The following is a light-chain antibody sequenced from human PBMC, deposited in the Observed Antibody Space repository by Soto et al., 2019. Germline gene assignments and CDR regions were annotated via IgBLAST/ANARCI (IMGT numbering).Light chain of an antibody. Sequence: DIQMTQSPSTLSGSLGDRVTITCRASQTVISGLAWYQQKPGKAPKLLIYGASSLEGGVPSRFSGSGSGTDFTLTISSLQPDDFATYYCQQYSSSATFGQGTKVDI. V-gene: IGKV1-5*01. CDR2: GAS. CDR1: QTVISG. J-gene: IGKJ1*01. CDR3: QQYSSSAT.